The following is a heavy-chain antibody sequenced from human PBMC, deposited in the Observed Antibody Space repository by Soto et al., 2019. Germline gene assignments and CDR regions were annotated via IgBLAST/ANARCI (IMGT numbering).Heavy chain of an antibody. J-gene: IGHJ3*02. Sequence: PGGSLRLSCAASGFTFDDYAMHWVRQAPGKGLEWVSGISWNSGSIGYADSVKGRFTISRDNAKNSLYLQMNSLRAEDTALYYCAKWGPLNIDIVATSTSGSSVAFDIWGQGTMVTVSS. CDR2: ISWNSGSI. D-gene: IGHD5-12*01. V-gene: IGHV3-9*01. CDR3: AKWGPLNIDIVATSTSGSSVAFDI. CDR1: GFTFDDYA.